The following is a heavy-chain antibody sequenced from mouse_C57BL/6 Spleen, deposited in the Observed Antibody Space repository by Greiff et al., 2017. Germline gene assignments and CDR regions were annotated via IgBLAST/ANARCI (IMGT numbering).Heavy chain of an antibody. V-gene: IGHV5-2*01. CDR2: INSDGGST. CDR1: EYEFPSHD. CDR3: ARHGGYYSNLYWYFDV. D-gene: IGHD2-5*01. J-gene: IGHJ1*03. Sequence: EVKVVESGGGLVQPGESLKLSCESNEYEFPSHDMSWVRKTPEKRLELVAAINSDGGSTYYPDTMERRFIISRDNTKKTLYLQMSSLRSEDTAVDYCARHGGYYSNLYWYFDVWGTGTTVTVSS.